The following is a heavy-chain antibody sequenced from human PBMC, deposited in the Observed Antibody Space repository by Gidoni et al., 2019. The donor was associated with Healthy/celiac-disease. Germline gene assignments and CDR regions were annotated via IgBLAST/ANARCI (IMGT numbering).Heavy chain of an antibody. D-gene: IGHD5-18*01. CDR1: GFTVSSHS. Sequence: EVQLVESGGGLVKPGGSLRLSCAASGFTVSSHSMNWVRQAPGKGLEWVSSISSSSSYIYYADSVKGRFTISRDNAKNSLYLQMNSLRAEDTAVYYCARDLLDTAMVTYNYYYYYGMDVWGQGTTVTVSS. J-gene: IGHJ6*02. CDR2: ISSSSSYI. CDR3: ARDLLDTAMVTYNYYYYYGMDV. V-gene: IGHV3-21*01.